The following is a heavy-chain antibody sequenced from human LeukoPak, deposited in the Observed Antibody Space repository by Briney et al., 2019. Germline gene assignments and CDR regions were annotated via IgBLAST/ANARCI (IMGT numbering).Heavy chain of an antibody. V-gene: IGHV3-7*01. J-gene: IGHJ6*03. CDR3: ASNKAGTYRYYYYYMDV. CDR2: IKQDGSEK. D-gene: IGHD6-13*01. Sequence: GGSLRLSCAASGFTFSSYWMSWVRQAPGKGLEGGANIKQDGSEKYYVDSVKGRFTISRDNAKNSLYLQMNSLRAEDTAVYYCASNKAGTYRYYYYYMDVWGKGTTVTVSS. CDR1: GFTFSSYW.